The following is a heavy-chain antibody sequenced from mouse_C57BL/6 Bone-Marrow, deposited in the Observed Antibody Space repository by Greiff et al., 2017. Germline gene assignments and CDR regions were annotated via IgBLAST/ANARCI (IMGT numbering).Heavy chain of an antibody. Sequence: QVQLQQPGAELVRPGSSVKLSCKASGYTFTSYWMHWVKQRPIQGLEWIGNIDPSDSETHYNQKFKDKATLTVDKSSSTAYRQLSSLTSEDSAVYYCASWGLYSYGSSYFHWYFDVWGTGTTVTVSS. J-gene: IGHJ1*03. CDR1: GYTFTSYW. V-gene: IGHV1-52*01. D-gene: IGHD1-1*01. CDR2: IDPSDSET. CDR3: ASWGLYSYGSSYFHWYFDV.